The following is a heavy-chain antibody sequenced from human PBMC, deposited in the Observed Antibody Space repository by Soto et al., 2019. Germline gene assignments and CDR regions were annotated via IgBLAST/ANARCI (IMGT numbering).Heavy chain of an antibody. J-gene: IGHJ4*02. CDR2: IYFRGNT. CDR3: ARLEGLATISYYFDF. D-gene: IGHD3-9*01. CDR1: GCSLNSDKYY. V-gene: IGHV4-39*01. Sequence: SETLSLTCSVSGCSLNSDKYYWGWIRQPPGKGLEWIGSIYFRGNTYYNPSLQTRVTISLDKSKSQFSLKLNSVTAADSAVYFCARLEGLATISYYFDFWGQGALVTVSS.